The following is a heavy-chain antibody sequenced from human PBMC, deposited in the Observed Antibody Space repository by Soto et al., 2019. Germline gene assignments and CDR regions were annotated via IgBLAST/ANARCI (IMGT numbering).Heavy chain of an antibody. D-gene: IGHD5-12*01. Sequence: QVQLQESGPGLVKPSETLSLTCTVSGGSISYSYWSWIRQSPGEGLEWIGYIHNNGDTNYNPSLTSRVPMSLHPSTNQVSLNLTSVTAADTAVYYCARPPPATAAFDIWGQGTMVTVSS. J-gene: IGHJ3*02. CDR2: IHNNGDT. CDR1: GGSISYSY. CDR3: ARPPPATAAFDI. V-gene: IGHV4-59*08.